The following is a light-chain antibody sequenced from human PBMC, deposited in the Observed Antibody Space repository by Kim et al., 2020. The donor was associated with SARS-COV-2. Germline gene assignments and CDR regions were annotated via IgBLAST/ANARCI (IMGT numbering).Light chain of an antibody. CDR3: QVWDRSTII. J-gene: IGLJ2*01. CDR2: QDT. Sequence: SSELTQPSSVSVSPGQTATITCSGDALEQKFVSWYQQRPGQSPVKVIHQDTERPSGIPERFSGSNSVNTATLTISETQPMDEADYYCQVWDRSTIIFGGGTQLTVL. V-gene: IGLV3-1*01. CDR1: ALEQKF.